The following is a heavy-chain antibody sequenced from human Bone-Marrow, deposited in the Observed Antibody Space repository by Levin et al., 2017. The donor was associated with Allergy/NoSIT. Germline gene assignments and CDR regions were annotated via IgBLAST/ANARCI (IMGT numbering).Heavy chain of an antibody. Sequence: ASVKVSCKASGYTFTGYYMHWVRQAPGQGLEWMGWINPNSGGTNYAQKFQGRVTMTRDTSISTAYMELSRLRSDDTAVYYCARDKPGIVGATDAFDIWGQGTMVTVSS. J-gene: IGHJ3*02. CDR3: ARDKPGIVGATDAFDI. CDR1: GYTFTGYY. V-gene: IGHV1-2*02. D-gene: IGHD1-26*01. CDR2: INPNSGGT.